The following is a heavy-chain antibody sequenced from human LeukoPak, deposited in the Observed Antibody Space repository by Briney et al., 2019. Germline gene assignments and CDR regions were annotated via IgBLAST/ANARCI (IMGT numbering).Heavy chain of an antibody. Sequence: GGSLRLSCAASGFTFSTFGVSWVRQAPGKGLEWVSCVSDDGKSTFYADSVKGRFTISRDNSKNTAHLQMNRLRAEDTAVYYCARSPSHNNCYAWFDLWGQGSLVTVSS. CDR2: VSDDGKST. J-gene: IGHJ5*02. V-gene: IGHV3-23*01. CDR3: ARSPSHNNCYAWFDL. CDR1: GFTFSTFG. D-gene: IGHD1-1*01.